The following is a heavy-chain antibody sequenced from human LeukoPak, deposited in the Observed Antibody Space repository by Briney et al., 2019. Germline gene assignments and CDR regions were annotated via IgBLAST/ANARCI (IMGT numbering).Heavy chain of an antibody. J-gene: IGHJ5*02. V-gene: IGHV3-15*01. Sequence: GGSLRLSCAASGLTFSNAWMSWVRQAPGKGLEWVGRIKSKTDGETTDYAAPAKGRFTISRDDSKSTLYLQMNSLTIADTAVYYCTIDLRRENDWSDPWGQGTLVTVSS. CDR3: TIDLRRENDWSDP. CDR2: IKSKTDGETT. CDR1: GLTFSNAW.